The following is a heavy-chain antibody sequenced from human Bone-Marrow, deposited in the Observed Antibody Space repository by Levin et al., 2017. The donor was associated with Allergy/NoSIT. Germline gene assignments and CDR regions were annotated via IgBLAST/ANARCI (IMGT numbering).Heavy chain of an antibody. J-gene: IGHJ4*02. D-gene: IGHD2-2*01. CDR2: ISYDGNKK. CDR3: ARGHCSTTSCSGIDY. V-gene: IGHV3-30*03. CDR1: GFAFSNFG. Sequence: GESLKISCAASGFAFSNFGMFWVRQAPGKGLEWVALISYDGNKKYYGDSVKGRDTISRDNSKNTVYLQMNSLRPEDTAVYYCARGHCSTTSCSGIDYWGQGILVTVSS.